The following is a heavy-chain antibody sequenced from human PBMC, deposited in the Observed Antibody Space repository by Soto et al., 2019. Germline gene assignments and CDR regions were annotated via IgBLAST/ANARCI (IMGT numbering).Heavy chain of an antibody. Sequence: PVGSLRLSCAASGFTFSSYAMSWVRQAPGKGLEWVSAISGSGGSTYYADSVKGRFTISRDNSKNTLYLQMNSLRAEDTAVYYCAKFFPWGSYRSIDYWGQGTLVTLS. V-gene: IGHV3-23*01. J-gene: IGHJ4*02. D-gene: IGHD3-16*02. CDR3: AKFFPWGSYRSIDY. CDR2: ISGSGGST. CDR1: GFTFSSYA.